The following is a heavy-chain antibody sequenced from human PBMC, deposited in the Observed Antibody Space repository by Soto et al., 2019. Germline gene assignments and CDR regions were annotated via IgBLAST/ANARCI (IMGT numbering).Heavy chain of an antibody. CDR3: ARDVTRTQSFTNGVSYYHYYDMDV. J-gene: IGHJ6*02. CDR1: GYTFTDYY. D-gene: IGHD2-8*01. V-gene: IGHV1-2*02. CDR2: INPNSGGT. Sequence: GASVKVSCKASGYTFTDYYVHWVRQAPGQGLEWMGWINPNSGGTKTAQKFQCRVTVTRDTSISTAYMDLSRLRSDDSAVYYCARDVTRTQSFTNGVSYYHYYDMDVWGQGNMVTVSS.